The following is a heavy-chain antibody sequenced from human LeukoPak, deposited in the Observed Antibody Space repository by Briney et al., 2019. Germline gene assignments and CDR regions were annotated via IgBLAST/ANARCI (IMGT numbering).Heavy chain of an antibody. J-gene: IGHJ6*03. D-gene: IGHD4-17*01. V-gene: IGHV4-4*07. CDR1: GGSFSGYY. CDR2: IYTSGST. Sequence: SETLSLTCAVYGGSFSGYYWSWIRQPAGKGLEWIGRIYTSGSTNYNPSLKSRVTMSVDTSKNQFSLKLSSVTAADTAVYYCARDRYGDYQRNYYYYMDVWGKGTTVTVSS. CDR3: ARDRYGDYQRNYYYYMDV.